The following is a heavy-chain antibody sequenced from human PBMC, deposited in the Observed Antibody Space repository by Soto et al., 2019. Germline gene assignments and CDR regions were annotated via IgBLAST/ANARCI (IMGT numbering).Heavy chain of an antibody. Sequence: QVQLVQSGAEVKNPGASVKVSCKASGYTFTRYGIGWARQAPGQGLEWMGWINTYNGNTNYAQNVQGRVTLTTDTSTRSAYTELRSLRSNDPAIYYCAMVDVYVTPSPQDVWGQGTTVIVSS. D-gene: IGHD3-16*01. CDR1: GYTFTRYG. J-gene: IGHJ6*02. CDR3: AMVDVYVTPSPQDV. V-gene: IGHV1-18*01. CDR2: INTYNGNT.